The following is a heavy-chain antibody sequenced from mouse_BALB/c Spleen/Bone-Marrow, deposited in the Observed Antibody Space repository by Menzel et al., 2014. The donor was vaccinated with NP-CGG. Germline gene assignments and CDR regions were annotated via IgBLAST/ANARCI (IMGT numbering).Heavy chain of an antibody. CDR3: ARGDGYYGGAMDY. Sequence: VQLQQSGPGLVKPSQSLSLTCSVTGYSITSGYYWNWIRQFPGNKLEWMGYISYDGSNNYNPSLKNRISITRDTSKNQFFLKLNSVTTEATATYYCARGDGYYGGAMDYWGQGTSVTVSS. CDR2: ISYDGSN. CDR1: GYSITSGYY. J-gene: IGHJ4*01. D-gene: IGHD2-3*01. V-gene: IGHV3-6*02.